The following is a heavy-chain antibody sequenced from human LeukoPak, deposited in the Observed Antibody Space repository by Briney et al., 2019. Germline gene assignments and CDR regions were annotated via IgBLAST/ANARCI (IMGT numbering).Heavy chain of an antibody. CDR1: GGSFSGYY. V-gene: IGHV4-34*01. CDR2: INHSGST. D-gene: IGHD5-18*01. Sequence: SETLSLTCAVYGGSFSGYYWSWIRQPPGKGLEWIGEINHSGSTNYNPSLKSRVTISVDTSKNQFSLKLSSVTAADTAVYYCARAGVGYSYGFLDYWGQGTLVTVSS. CDR3: ARAGVGYSYGFLDY. J-gene: IGHJ4*02.